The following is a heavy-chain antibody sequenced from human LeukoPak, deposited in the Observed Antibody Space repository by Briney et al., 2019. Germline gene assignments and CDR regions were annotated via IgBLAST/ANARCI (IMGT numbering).Heavy chain of an antibody. CDR1: GYTFTSYG. V-gene: IGHV1-18*01. CDR2: ISAYNGNT. J-gene: IGHJ6*02. CDR3: ARFALDDFWSGYFNYYYGMGV. Sequence: GASVKVSCKASGYTFTSYGISWVRQAPGQGLEWMGWISAYNGNTNYAQKLQGRVTMTTDTSTSTAYMELRSLRSDDTAVYYCARFALDDFWSGYFNYYYGMGVWGQGTTVTVSS. D-gene: IGHD3-3*01.